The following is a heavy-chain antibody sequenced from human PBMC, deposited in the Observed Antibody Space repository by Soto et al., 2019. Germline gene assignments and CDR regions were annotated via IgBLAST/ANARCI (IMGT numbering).Heavy chain of an antibody. D-gene: IGHD6-19*01. CDR2: IYYSGST. V-gene: IGHV4-59*01. CDR1: GGSISSYY. Sequence: SETLSLTCTVSGGSISSYYWSWIRQPPGKGLEWIGYIYYSGSTNYDPSLKSRVTISVATSKNQFSLKLSSVTAADTAVYYCARGIEGWYQGRYYYGMDGWGQGTTVTVSS. J-gene: IGHJ6*02. CDR3: ARGIEGWYQGRYYYGMDG.